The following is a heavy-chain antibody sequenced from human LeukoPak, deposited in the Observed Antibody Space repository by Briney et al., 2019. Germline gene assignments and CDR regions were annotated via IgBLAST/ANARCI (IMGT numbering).Heavy chain of an antibody. CDR2: IYYSGST. J-gene: IGHJ5*02. CDR1: GGSISSYY. Sequence: ASETLSLTCTVSGGSISSYYWSWIRQPPGKGLEWIGYIYYSGSTNYNPSLKSRVTISVDTSKNQFSLKLSSVTAADTAMYYCARRDGSSWYVRWFDPWGQGTLVTVSS. D-gene: IGHD6-13*01. V-gene: IGHV4-59*08. CDR3: ARRDGSSWYVRWFDP.